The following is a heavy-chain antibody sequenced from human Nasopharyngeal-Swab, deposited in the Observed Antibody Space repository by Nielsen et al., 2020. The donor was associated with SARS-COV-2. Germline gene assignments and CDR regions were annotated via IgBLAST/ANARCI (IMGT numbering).Heavy chain of an antibody. CDR3: ARDRSNWESYYYYYGMDV. V-gene: IGHV3-21*01. CDR2: ISSSSSYI. Sequence: GGSLRLSCAASGFTFNSYSMNWVRQAPGKGLEWVSSISSSSSYIYYADSVKGRFTISRDNAKNSLYLQMNSLRAEDTAVYYCARDRSNWESYYYYYGMDVWGQGTTVTVSS. D-gene: IGHD7-27*01. J-gene: IGHJ6*02. CDR1: GFTFNSYS.